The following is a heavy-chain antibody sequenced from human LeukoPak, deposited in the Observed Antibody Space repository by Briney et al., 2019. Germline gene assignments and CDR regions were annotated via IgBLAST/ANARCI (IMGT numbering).Heavy chain of an antibody. D-gene: IGHD6-19*01. J-gene: IGHJ4*02. Sequence: GGSLRLSCAASGFTFSSYSMNWVRQAPGKGLEWVSYISSSTSTIYYADSVKGRFTISRGNAKNSLYLQMNSLRAEDTAVYYCARDQVSGWYYWGQGTLVTVSS. CDR1: GFTFSSYS. CDR3: ARDQVSGWYY. CDR2: ISSSTSTI. V-gene: IGHV3-48*04.